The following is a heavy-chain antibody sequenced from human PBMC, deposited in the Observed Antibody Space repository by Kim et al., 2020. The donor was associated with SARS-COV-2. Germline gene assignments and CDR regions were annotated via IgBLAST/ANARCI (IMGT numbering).Heavy chain of an antibody. V-gene: IGHV3-21*01. J-gene: IGHJ6*02. D-gene: IGHD3-9*01. CDR1: GFTFSSYS. Sequence: GGSLRLSCAASGFTFSSYSMNWVRQAPGKGLEWVSSISSSSSYIYYADSVKGRFTISRDNAKNSLYLQMNSLRAEDTAVYYCASPLTEGIYGMDVWGQGTTVTVSS. CDR3: ASPLTEGIYGMDV. CDR2: ISSSSSYI.